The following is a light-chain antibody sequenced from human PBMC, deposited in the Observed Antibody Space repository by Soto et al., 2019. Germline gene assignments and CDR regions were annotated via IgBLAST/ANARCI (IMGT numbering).Light chain of an antibody. CDR2: DAS. V-gene: IGKV3-20*01. CDR3: QQYGSSHRT. Sequence: EIVLTQSPGTLSLSPGERATLSCRASQSVTYNYVAWYQQKPGQAPRLLIYDASSRATGIPERFSGSGSGTDFTLTITRLEPEDFAVYYCQQYGSSHRTFGQGTKVEIK. J-gene: IGKJ1*01. CDR1: QSVTYNY.